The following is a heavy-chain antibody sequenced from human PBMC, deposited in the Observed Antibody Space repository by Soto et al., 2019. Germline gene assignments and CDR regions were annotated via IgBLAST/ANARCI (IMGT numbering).Heavy chain of an antibody. D-gene: IGHD1-1*01. Sequence: GSLRLSCEASGLTFSTYWMHWVRQAPGKGLFWVSRIDTYGSSTTYADSVKGRFTVSRDNAKSTLYLQMNSLGAEDTAVYYFASGRTDSRYYFDDWGQGTLVTVSS. J-gene: IGHJ4*02. CDR1: GLTFSTYW. V-gene: IGHV3-74*01. CDR2: IDTYGSST. CDR3: ASGRTDSRYYFDD.